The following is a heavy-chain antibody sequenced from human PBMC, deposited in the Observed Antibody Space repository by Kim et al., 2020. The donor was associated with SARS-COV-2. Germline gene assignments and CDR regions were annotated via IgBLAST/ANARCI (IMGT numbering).Heavy chain of an antibody. D-gene: IGHD3-10*01. CDR2: VNADGSST. V-gene: IGHV3-74*01. J-gene: IGHJ4*02. CDR3: TRGYGSETNY. Sequence: RQAQGKGLMWVSYVNADGSSTGYADSVKGRFTISRDNAKNTLYLQMNSLRVEDTAVYYCTRGYGSETNYWGQGSLVIVST.